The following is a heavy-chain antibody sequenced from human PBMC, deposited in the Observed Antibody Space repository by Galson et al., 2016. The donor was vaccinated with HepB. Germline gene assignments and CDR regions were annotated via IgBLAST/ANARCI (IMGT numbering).Heavy chain of an antibody. J-gene: IGHJ4*02. D-gene: IGHD2-2*01. CDR1: GFTFSSYG. Sequence: SLRLSCAASGFTFSSYGLHWVRQAPGKGLEWVAVISHDGSNKYYADSVKGRFTISRDNSKNTLYLQMNSLRTEDTAVYYCAKNFGVVPVVMSLDYWGQGTLVTVSS. V-gene: IGHV3-30*18. CDR3: AKNFGVVPVVMSLDY. CDR2: ISHDGSNK.